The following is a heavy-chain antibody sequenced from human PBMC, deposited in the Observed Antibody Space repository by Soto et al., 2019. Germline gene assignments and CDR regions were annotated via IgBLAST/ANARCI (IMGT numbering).Heavy chain of an antibody. D-gene: IGHD4-17*01. CDR1: GFTFSTYA. CDR2: ISGSGSST. Sequence: GGSLRLSCAASGFTFSTYAMSWVRQAPGKGLEWVSEISGSGSSTYYADSVKGRFTISRDNSKNTLYLQMNSLRPEDTAVYHCAKDLTGTYGDYFDYWGQGTLVTVSS. CDR3: AKDLTGTYGDYFDY. J-gene: IGHJ4*02. V-gene: IGHV3-23*01.